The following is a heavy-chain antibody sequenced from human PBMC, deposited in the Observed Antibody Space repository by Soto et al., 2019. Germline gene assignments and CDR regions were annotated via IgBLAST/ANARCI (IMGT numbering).Heavy chain of an antibody. Sequence: QVQLVQSGTEVKKPGASVKVSCKASGYTFLHYGIGWVRQAPGQGLEWVGWLGAYKGDTDYAQKFQGRVTMTANTSTSTWFMELRRLRSDDTAVYVCVRLGDSYADRGSYFFDYWGQGTLVTVSS. CDR3: VRLGDSYADRGSYFFDY. CDR2: LGAYKGDT. V-gene: IGHV1-18*01. D-gene: IGHD3-16*01. CDR1: GYTFLHYG. J-gene: IGHJ4*02.